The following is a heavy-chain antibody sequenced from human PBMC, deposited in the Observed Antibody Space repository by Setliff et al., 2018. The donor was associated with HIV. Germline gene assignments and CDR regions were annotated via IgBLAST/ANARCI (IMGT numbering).Heavy chain of an antibody. CDR2: ISDSGGGT. CDR1: GFAFSTYA. Sequence: PGGSLRLSCAASGFAFSTYAMSWVRQAPGKGLEWVSAISDSGGGTYYADSVKGRFTVSRDNSKNTLYLQMNSLRGEDTAVYYCSRHLGYCSTTNSCWGQGTPVTVSS. D-gene: IGHD2-2*03. CDR3: SRHLGYCSTTNSC. J-gene: IGHJ4*02. V-gene: IGHV3-23*01.